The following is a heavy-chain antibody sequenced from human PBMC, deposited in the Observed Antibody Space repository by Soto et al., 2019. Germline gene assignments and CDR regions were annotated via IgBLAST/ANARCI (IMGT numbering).Heavy chain of an antibody. CDR2: ISSSGSFM. CDR3: ARDPPTETTLDWFDS. Sequence: EVQLVESGGGLVKPEGSLRLSCAASGFRFSSDSMGWVRQAPGKGLEWVSSISSSGSFMNYADSVKGRFTISRDNAKNSVYLHMTSLKDEDTAVYYCARDPPTETTLDWFDSWGQGTLVTVSS. CDR1: GFRFSSDS. V-gene: IGHV3-21*01. J-gene: IGHJ5*01. D-gene: IGHD1-7*01.